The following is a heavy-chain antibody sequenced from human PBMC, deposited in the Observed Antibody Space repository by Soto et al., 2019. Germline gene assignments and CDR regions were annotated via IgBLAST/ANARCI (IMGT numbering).Heavy chain of an antibody. CDR3: ARVETALAPWRSYFEF. D-gene: IGHD5-18*01. Sequence: PSETLSLTCTVSGASVGSRSHSWAWFRQPPGKGLEWIGNIDSSEITEFSPSLRSRLSMSVDASANQFSLNLKSVTAQDTAVYFCARVETALAPWRSYFEFWGRGVLVTVSS. V-gene: IGHV4-39*01. CDR2: IDSSEIT. J-gene: IGHJ4*02. CDR1: GASVGSRSHS.